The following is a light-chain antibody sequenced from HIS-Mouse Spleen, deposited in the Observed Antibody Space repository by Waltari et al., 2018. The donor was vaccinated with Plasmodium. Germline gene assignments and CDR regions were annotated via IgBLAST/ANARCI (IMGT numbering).Light chain of an antibody. CDR2: AAS. Sequence: AIRMTQSPSSFSASTGDRVTITCRASQGISSYLAWYQQKPGKATKLLIYAASTLQSGVPSRVSGSGSGTDFTLTISCLQSEDFATYYCQQYYSYPLTFGGGTKVEIK. V-gene: IGKV1-8*01. CDR3: QQYYSYPLT. CDR1: QGISSY. J-gene: IGKJ4*01.